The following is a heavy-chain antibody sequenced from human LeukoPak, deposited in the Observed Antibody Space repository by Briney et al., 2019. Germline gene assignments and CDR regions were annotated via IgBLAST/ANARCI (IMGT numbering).Heavy chain of an antibody. CDR1: GGSISSSSYY. J-gene: IGHJ5*02. V-gene: IGHV4-39*01. CDR2: IYYSGST. D-gene: IGHD2-2*01. Sequence: SETLSLTCTVSGGSISSSSYYWGWIRQPPGKGLEWIGSIYYSGSTYYNPSLKSRVTISVDTSKNQFSLKLSSVTAADTAVYYCARGRVVVVPAAMVRRRHNWFDPWGQGTLVTVSS. CDR3: ARGRVVVVPAAMVRRRHNWFDP.